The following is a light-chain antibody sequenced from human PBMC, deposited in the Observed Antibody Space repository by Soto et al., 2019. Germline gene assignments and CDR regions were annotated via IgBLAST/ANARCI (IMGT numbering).Light chain of an antibody. J-gene: IGKJ2*01. CDR2: STS. Sequence: IVLTQSPATLSLSPGEGATLSCRASQSIFSPYLAWYQQIPGQAPRLLIYSTSTRATGVPDRFSGSGSGTDFTLTIRRLEPGDFAVYYCQQYAYPPPHTFGQGTKLEIK. V-gene: IGKV3-20*01. CDR1: QSIFSPY. CDR3: QQYAYPPPHT.